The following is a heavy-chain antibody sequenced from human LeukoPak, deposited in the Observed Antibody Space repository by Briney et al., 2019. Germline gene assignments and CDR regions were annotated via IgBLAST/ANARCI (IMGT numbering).Heavy chain of an antibody. CDR2: IYYIGST. V-gene: IGHV4-59*01. J-gene: IGHJ4*02. CDR3: ARTGTTFFDY. D-gene: IGHD1-7*01. CDR1: GGSMSHYY. Sequence: SETLFLTCTVSGGSMSHYYWSWIRQPPGKGLEWIGYIYYIGSTNYNPSFKSRVTISVDTSNNQFSLKLNSVTAADTAVYYCARTGTTFFDYWGQGSLVTVSA.